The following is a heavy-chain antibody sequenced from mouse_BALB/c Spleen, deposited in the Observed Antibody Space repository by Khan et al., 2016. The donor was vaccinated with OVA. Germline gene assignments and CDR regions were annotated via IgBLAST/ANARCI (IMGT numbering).Heavy chain of an antibody. Sequence: VQLKESGPGLVKPSQSLSLTCTVTGYSITSGYAWNWIRQFPGNKLEWMGYIRYSGVTSYTPSLKSRISITRDTSKNQFFLQLNSVTTEDTATYSCARGNYYGYYFDYWGQGTTLTVSS. CDR2: IRYSGVT. CDR1: GYSITSGYA. V-gene: IGHV3-2*02. D-gene: IGHD1-1*01. J-gene: IGHJ2*01. CDR3: ARGNYYGYYFDY.